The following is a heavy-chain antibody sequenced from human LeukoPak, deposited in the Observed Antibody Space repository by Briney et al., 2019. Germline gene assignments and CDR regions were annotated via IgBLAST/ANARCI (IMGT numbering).Heavy chain of an antibody. Sequence: GGSLRLSCAASGFTFDDYAMQWVRQTPGKGLEWVSGIRWNSGRIGYADSVKGRFTISRDNAKNSLYLQMHSLRPEDTALYYCAKDRGAGTYYTGTWFDSWGQGTLVIVSS. CDR2: IRWNSGRI. CDR1: GFTFDDYA. V-gene: IGHV3-9*01. J-gene: IGHJ5*01. D-gene: IGHD3-10*01. CDR3: AKDRGAGTYYTGTWFDS.